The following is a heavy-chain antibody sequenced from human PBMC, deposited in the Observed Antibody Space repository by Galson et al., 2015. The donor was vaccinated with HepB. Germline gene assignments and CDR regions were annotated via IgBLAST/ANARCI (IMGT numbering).Heavy chain of an antibody. CDR3: ARAIVIAVAGTRAFDP. CDR1: GFTFSSYS. J-gene: IGHJ5*02. D-gene: IGHD6-19*01. V-gene: IGHV3-48*01. CDR2: ISSSSSSI. Sequence: SLRLSCAASGFTFSSYSMNWVRQAPGKGLEWVSYISSSSSSIYYADSVKGRFTISRDNAKNSLYLQMSSLRAEDTAVYYCARAIVIAVAGTRAFDPWGQGTLVTVSS.